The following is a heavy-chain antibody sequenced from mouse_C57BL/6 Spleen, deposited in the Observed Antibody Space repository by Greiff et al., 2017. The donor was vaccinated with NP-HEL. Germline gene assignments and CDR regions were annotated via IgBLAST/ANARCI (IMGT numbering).Heavy chain of an antibody. V-gene: IGHV1-15*01. J-gene: IGHJ4*01. CDR3: RSVYESDYAMDY. CDR2: IDPETGGT. CDR1: GYTFTDYE. Sequence: QVQLQQSGAELVRPGASVTLSCKASGYTFTDYEMHWVKQTPVHGLEWIGAIDPETGGTAYNEKFKGKAILTADKSSSTAYMELRSLTSEDSAVYYGRSVYESDYAMDYWGQGTTVTVSS. D-gene: IGHD2-3*01.